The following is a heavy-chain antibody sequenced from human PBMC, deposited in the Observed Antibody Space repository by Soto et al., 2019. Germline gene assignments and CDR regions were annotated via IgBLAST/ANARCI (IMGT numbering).Heavy chain of an antibody. CDR2: IYYSGST. V-gene: IGHV4-59*01. D-gene: IGHD5-12*01. CDR1: GASISNYY. CDR3: SRQRATSDGLDD. Sequence: PSETLSLTCTVSGASISNYYWNWIRQPPGKGLEWIGYIYYSGSTNYNPSLKSRVTISVDTSKKYFSLKLSSVTAADTAVYFCSRQRATSDGLDDWGQGTLVPVSS. J-gene: IGHJ4*02.